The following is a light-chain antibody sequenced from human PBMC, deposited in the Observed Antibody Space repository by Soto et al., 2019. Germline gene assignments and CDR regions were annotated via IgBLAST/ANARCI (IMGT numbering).Light chain of an antibody. CDR1: QSISRLY. Sequence: EIVLTQSPGTLSLSPGGGATRSCRASQSISRLYLSWYQQKPGQPPRLLIYDGSTRATGIPDRFSGSGSGTSASLLISWPEPEDFAVYYCQQYGSAPWTFGQGTKVDIK. V-gene: IGKV3-20*01. CDR2: DGS. CDR3: QQYGSAPWT. J-gene: IGKJ1*01.